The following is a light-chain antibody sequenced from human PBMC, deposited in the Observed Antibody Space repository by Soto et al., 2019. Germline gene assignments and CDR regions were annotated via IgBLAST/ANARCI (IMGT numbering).Light chain of an antibody. CDR3: HQYKSYFYP. V-gene: IGKV1-5*01. CDR2: DAS. Sequence: DIQMTQSPSILSASVGDRVAITCRASESISNWLAWYQQKPGKAPKVLIYDASRLQSGVPERFSGSGSGTEFTLTLSSLQADDSATYYCHQYKSYFYPFGQGTNLEI. J-gene: IGKJ2*01. CDR1: ESISNW.